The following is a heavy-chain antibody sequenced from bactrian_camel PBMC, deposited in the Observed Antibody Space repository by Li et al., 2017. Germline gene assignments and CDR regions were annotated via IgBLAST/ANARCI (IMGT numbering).Heavy chain of an antibody. Sequence: VQLVESGGGSVQAGGSLRLSCVASGNIDSTYCMGWFRHPPGKEREEVATVDSDGNATYADFVKGRFIISKETAKNTLYLQMDSLKSEDTAMYYCAVSRSGCLTSCRGTYCPRPVGGQGTQVTVS. CDR1: GNIDSTYC. D-gene: IGHD2*01. V-gene: IGHV3S53*01. CDR3: AVSRSGCLTSCRGTYCPRPV. CDR2: VDSDGNA. J-gene: IGHJ4*01.